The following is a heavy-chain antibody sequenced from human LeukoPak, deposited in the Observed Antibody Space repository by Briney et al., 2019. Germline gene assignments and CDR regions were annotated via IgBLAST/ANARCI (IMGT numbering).Heavy chain of an antibody. CDR2: ISTYNGNT. D-gene: IGHD3-3*01. CDR3: ARSLFRFLEWSYRSYYYYYMDV. CDR1: GYTFTSYV. Sequence: ASVKVSCKASGYTFTSYVISWVRQTPGQGLEWMGWISTYNGNTNYAQKFQGRGAMTTDRSTSTAYMELSSLRSEDTAVYFCARSLFRFLEWSYRSYYYYYMDVWGKGTTVTISS. V-gene: IGHV1-18*01. J-gene: IGHJ6*03.